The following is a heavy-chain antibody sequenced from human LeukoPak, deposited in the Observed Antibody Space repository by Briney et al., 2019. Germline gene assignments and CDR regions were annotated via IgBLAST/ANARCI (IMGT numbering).Heavy chain of an antibody. CDR3: VRGGSYRSGGDFDY. Sequence: ASVKVSCKASGYTFTSYDINWVRQATGQGLEWMGWMNPNSGNTGYAQKFQGRVTITRNTSISTAYMELSSLRSEDTAVYYCVRGGSYRSGGDFDYWGQGTLVTVSS. CDR2: MNPNSGNT. J-gene: IGHJ4*02. V-gene: IGHV1-8*03. CDR1: GYTFTSYD. D-gene: IGHD1-26*01.